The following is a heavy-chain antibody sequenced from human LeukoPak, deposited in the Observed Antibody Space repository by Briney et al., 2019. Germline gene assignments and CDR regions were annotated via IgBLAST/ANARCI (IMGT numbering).Heavy chain of an antibody. Sequence: GESLKISCKGSGYSFTSYWIGWVRQMPGKGLEWMGIIYPGDSDTRYSPSFQGQVTISADKSISTAYLQWSSLKASDTAMYYCARLAGELDYYDGRDVWGKGTTVTVSS. CDR2: IYPGDSDT. D-gene: IGHD3-10*01. CDR1: GYSFTSYW. V-gene: IGHV5-51*01. J-gene: IGHJ6*04. CDR3: ARLAGELDYYDGRDV.